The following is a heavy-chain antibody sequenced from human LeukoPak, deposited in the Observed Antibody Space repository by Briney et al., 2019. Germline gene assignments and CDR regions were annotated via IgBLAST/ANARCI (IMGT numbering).Heavy chain of an antibody. D-gene: IGHD5-18*01. CDR3: ARDRPDTAMVYYYYYYMDV. CDR2: INSDGSST. CDR1: GFTFSSYW. V-gene: IGHV3-74*01. Sequence: GGSLRLSCAASGFTFSSYWMHWVRQAPGKVLVWVSRINSDGSSTSYADSVKGRFTISRDNAKNTLYLQMNSLRAEDTAVYYCARDRPDTAMVYYYYYYMDVWGKGTTVTISS. J-gene: IGHJ6*03.